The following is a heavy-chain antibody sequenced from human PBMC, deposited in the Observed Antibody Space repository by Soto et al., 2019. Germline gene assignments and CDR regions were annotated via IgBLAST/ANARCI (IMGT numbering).Heavy chain of an antibody. J-gene: IGHJ4*02. CDR2: ISYDGSNK. V-gene: IGHV3-30-3*01. CDR3: ARWDAVTPFDY. CDR1: GFTFSSYA. D-gene: IGHD4-17*01. Sequence: QVQLVESGGGVVQPGRSLRLYCAASGFTFSSYAMHWVRQAPGKGLEWVAVISYDGSNKYYADSVKGRFTISRDNSKNTLYLQMNSLRAEDTAVYYCARWDAVTPFDYWGQGTLVTVSS.